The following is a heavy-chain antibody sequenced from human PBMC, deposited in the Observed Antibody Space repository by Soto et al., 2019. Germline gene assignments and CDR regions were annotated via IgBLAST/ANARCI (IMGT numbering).Heavy chain of an antibody. V-gene: IGHV1-69*13. Sequence: GASVKVSCKASGGTFSSYAISWVLQAPGQGLEWMGGIIPIFGTANYAQKFQGRATITADESTSTAYMELSSLRSEDTAVYYCAATDYDSSGYSFDYWGQGTLVTVSS. J-gene: IGHJ4*02. D-gene: IGHD3-22*01. CDR3: AATDYDSSGYSFDY. CDR2: IIPIFGTA. CDR1: GGTFSSYA.